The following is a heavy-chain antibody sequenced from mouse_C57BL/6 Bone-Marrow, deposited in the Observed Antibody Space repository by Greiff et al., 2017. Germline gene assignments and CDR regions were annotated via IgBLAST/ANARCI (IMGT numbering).Heavy chain of an antibody. CDR2: INPSSGYT. D-gene: IGHD2-4*01. CDR3: ARGDYDVDY. CDR1: GYTFTSYT. Sequence: LKQSGAELARPGASVKMSCKASGYTFTSYTMHWVKQRPGQGLEWIGYINPSSGYTKYNQKFKDKATLTADKSSSTAYMQLSSLTSEDSAVYYCARGDYDVDYWGQGTSVTVSS. J-gene: IGHJ4*01. V-gene: IGHV1-4*01.